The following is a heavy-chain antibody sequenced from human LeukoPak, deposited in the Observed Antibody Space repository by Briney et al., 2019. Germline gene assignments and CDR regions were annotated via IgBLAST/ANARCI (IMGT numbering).Heavy chain of an antibody. V-gene: IGHV3-20*04. CDR3: ARDQGGIYYYYYMDV. Sequence: GGSLRLSCAASGFTFDDYGMSWVRRAPGKGLEWVFGINWNGGSTGYADSVKGRFTISRDNAKNSLYLQMNSLRAEDTALYYCARDQGGIYYYYYMDVWGKGTTVTVSS. CDR2: INWNGGST. J-gene: IGHJ6*03. CDR1: GFTFDDYG.